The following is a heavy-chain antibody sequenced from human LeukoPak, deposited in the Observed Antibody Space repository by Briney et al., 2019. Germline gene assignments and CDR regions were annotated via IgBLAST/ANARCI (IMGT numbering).Heavy chain of an antibody. CDR2: IYYSGST. J-gene: IGHJ4*02. CDR1: GGSISSGGYY. V-gene: IGHV4-31*03. Sequence: PSETLSLTCTVSGGSISSGGYYWSWIRQHPGKGLEWIGYIYYSGSTYYNPSPKSRVTISVDTSKNQFSLKLSSVTAADTAVYYCARERGGHFDYWGQGTLVTVSS. CDR3: ARERGGHFDY. D-gene: IGHD2-15*01.